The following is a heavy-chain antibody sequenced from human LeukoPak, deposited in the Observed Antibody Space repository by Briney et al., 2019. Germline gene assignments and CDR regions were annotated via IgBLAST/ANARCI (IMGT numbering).Heavy chain of an antibody. CDR3: AKDRATDYGDYVYDY. CDR1: GFTFSTYA. D-gene: IGHD4-17*01. CDR2: ITGSGGST. Sequence: GGSLRLSCAASGFTFSTYAMTWVRQAPGKGLEWVSGITGSGGSTSYADSVKGRFTISRDNSKNTLYLQMNSLRAEDTAVYYCAKDRATDYGDYVYDYWGQGTLVTVSS. J-gene: IGHJ4*02. V-gene: IGHV3-23*01.